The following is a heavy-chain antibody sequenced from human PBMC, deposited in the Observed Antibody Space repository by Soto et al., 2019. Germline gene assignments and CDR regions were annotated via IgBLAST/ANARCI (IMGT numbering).Heavy chain of an antibody. J-gene: IGHJ6*03. CDR3: ARGYDYYYYYMDV. CDR2: IYPGDSDT. D-gene: IGHD5-12*01. V-gene: IGHV5-51*01. CDR1: GYSFTSYW. Sequence: GESLKISCKGSGYSFTSYWIGWVRQMSGKGLEWMGIIYPGDSDTRYSPSFQGQVTISADKSISTAYLKWSSLKASDTAMYYCARGYDYYYYYMDVWGKGSTVTVSS.